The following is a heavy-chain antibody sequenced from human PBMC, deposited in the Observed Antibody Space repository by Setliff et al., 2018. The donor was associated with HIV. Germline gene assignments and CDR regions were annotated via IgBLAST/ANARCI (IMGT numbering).Heavy chain of an antibody. CDR3: ARDDNLGGIDY. CDR2: IGNSGSPI. D-gene: IGHD1-26*01. CDR1: GFTFSSYE. J-gene: IGHJ4*02. V-gene: IGHV3-48*03. Sequence: GGSLRLSCAASGFTFSSYEMNWVRQAPGKGKEWVSYIGNSGSPIYYADSVKGRFTISRDNAKNSLYMQMNGLRAEYTAVYYCARDDNLGGIDYWGQGTLVTVSS.